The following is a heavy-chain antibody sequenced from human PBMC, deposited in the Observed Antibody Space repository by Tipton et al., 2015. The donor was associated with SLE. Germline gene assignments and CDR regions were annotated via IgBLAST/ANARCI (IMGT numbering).Heavy chain of an antibody. CDR2: IYYTGST. J-gene: IGHJ4*02. CDR3: ARDGYCSSTNCYLRY. V-gene: IGHV4-59*01. Sequence: LRLSCTVSGGSISSNYWSWIRQPPGKGLEWIGYIYYTGSTKYNPSLKSRVTFSVDTSKNQFSLKLSSVTAADTAVYYCARDGYCSSTNCYLRYWGQGTLVTVSS. CDR1: GGSISSNY. D-gene: IGHD2-2*03.